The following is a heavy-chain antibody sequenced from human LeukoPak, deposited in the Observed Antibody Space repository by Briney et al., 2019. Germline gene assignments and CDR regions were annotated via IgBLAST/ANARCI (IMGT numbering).Heavy chain of an antibody. Sequence: GGSLRLSCAASGFTFSSYWMYWVRQAPGKGLVWVSLISSDGSTTSYADSVKGRFTISRDNAKNTLYLQMNSLRAEDMAMYYCASGRSYDSSGYYFYWGQGTLVTVSS. V-gene: IGHV3-74*01. CDR1: GFTFSSYW. J-gene: IGHJ4*02. CDR2: ISSDGSTT. D-gene: IGHD3-22*01. CDR3: ASGRSYDSSGYYFY.